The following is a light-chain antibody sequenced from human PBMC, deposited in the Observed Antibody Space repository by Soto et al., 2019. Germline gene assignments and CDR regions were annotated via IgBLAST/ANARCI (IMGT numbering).Light chain of an antibody. Sequence: DIHITHSPSSLSASVGDRLTINCHASQNINIYLNWYKQKPGRAPKFLIYYAADLEAGVRSRFRGSGSGTDFTFTIIRLQPEDIATYYCKQNENLPTFGQGTRLEIK. CDR1: QNINIY. CDR3: KQNENLPT. CDR2: YAA. V-gene: IGKV1-33*01. J-gene: IGKJ5*01.